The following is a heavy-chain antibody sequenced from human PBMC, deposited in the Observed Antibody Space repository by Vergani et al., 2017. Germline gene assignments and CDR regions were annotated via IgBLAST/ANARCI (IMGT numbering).Heavy chain of an antibody. J-gene: IGHJ4*02. CDR1: GYTFTSYD. CDR2: MNPNSGNT. Sequence: QVQLVQSGAEVKKPGASVKVSCKASGYTFTSYDIHWVRQATGQWVEWMGWMNPNSGNTGDEQKVQGRVTMPRNTSISTAYMELSSLRSEYTAVYYCAIQIWGGGYWGQGTLVTVSS. CDR3: AIQIWGGGY. V-gene: IGHV1-8*01. D-gene: IGHD3-16*01.